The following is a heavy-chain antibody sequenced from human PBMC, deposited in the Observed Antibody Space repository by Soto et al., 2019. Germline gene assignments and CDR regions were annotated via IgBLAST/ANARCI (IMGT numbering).Heavy chain of an antibody. Sequence: QVQLVESGGGVVQAGRSLRHSCAASGFTFSSYGMHWVRQAPGKGLEWVAIMWYDGGNKYYADSVKGRFTISRDNSKNTLYLQMNSLRAEDTAVYYCARDKFLLSYWGQGTLVTVSS. J-gene: IGHJ4*02. D-gene: IGHD2-15*01. CDR1: GFTFSSYG. CDR2: MWYDGGNK. CDR3: ARDKFLLSY. V-gene: IGHV3-33*01.